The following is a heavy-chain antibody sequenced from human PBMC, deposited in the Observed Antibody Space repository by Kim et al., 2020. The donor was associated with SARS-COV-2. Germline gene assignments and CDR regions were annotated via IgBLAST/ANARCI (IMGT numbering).Heavy chain of an antibody. CDR3: ARDRVGWDSSGYYGPDAFDV. J-gene: IGHJ3*01. CDR1: GFTFSSYS. CDR2: ISSSSSYI. Sequence: GGSLRLSCAASGFTFSSYSMNWVRQAPGKGLEWVSSISSSSSYIYYADSVKGRFTISRDNAKNSLYLQMNSLRAEDTAVYYCARDRVGWDSSGYYGPDAFDVWGQGTMVTVSS. D-gene: IGHD3-22*01. V-gene: IGHV3-21*01.